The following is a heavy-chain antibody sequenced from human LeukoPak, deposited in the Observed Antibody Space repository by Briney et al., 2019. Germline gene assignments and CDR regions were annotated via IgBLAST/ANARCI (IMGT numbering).Heavy chain of an antibody. Sequence: KRGESLKISCKGSGYSFTSYWIGWVRQMPGKGLEWMGIIYPGDSDTRYSPSFQGQVTISADKSISTAYLQWSSLKASDTAMYYCARHVLPLRGVTALDYWGQGTLVTVSS. CDR1: GYSFTSYW. CDR3: ARHVLPLRGVTALDY. CDR2: IYPGDSDT. J-gene: IGHJ4*02. D-gene: IGHD2-21*02. V-gene: IGHV5-51*01.